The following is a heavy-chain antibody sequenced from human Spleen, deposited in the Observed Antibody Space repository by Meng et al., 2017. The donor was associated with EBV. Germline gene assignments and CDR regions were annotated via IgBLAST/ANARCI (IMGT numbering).Heavy chain of an antibody. J-gene: IGHJ4*02. V-gene: IGHV1-69*01. Sequence: VQLVQSAAEVKKPGSSVKVSCKPSGGPFRNYAISWVRHAPGQGLEWLGGFLPTLGAPNYAQKFHGRVSITADESTSTHYMDLSSLRSEDTAVYYCASESGRGYTPDYWGQGTLVTVSS. CDR2: FLPTLGAP. D-gene: IGHD3-10*01. CDR3: ASESGRGYTPDY. CDR1: GGPFRNYA.